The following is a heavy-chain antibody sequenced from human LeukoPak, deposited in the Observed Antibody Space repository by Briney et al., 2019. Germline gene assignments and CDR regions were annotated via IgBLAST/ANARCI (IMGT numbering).Heavy chain of an antibody. Sequence: SSETLSLTCTVSGGSISSGGYSWSWIRQHPGKGLERIGYIYYSGSTYYNPSLKSRVTISVDTSKNQFSLKLSSVTAADTAVYYCARDNSYYDFWSGYNNWFDPWGQGTLVTVSS. CDR1: GGSISSGGYS. J-gene: IGHJ5*02. CDR2: IYYSGST. D-gene: IGHD3-3*01. V-gene: IGHV4-31*03. CDR3: ARDNSYYDFWSGYNNWFDP.